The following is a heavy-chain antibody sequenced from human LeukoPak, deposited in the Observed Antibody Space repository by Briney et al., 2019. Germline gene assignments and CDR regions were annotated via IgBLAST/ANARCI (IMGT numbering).Heavy chain of an antibody. J-gene: IGHJ5*02. V-gene: IGHV4-59*01. D-gene: IGHD3-10*01. CDR3: ARVGITDWFDP. CDR1: GGSISSYY. Sequence: SETLSLTCTVSGGSISSYYWSWIRQPPGKGLEWIGYIYYSGSTNYNPSLKSRVTISVDTSKNQFSLKLSSVTAADTAVYYCARVGITDWFDPWGRGTLVTVSS. CDR2: IYYSGST.